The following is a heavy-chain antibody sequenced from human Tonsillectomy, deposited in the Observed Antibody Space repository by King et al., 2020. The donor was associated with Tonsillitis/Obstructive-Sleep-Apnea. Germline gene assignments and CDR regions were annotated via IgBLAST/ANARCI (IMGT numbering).Heavy chain of an antibody. J-gene: IGHJ4*02. CDR2: ISYDGSNK. V-gene: IGHV3-30*04. D-gene: IGHD2-8*02. Sequence: VQLVESGGGVVQPGRSLRLSCAASGFTFNNYAMHWVRQAPGKGLEWVAVISYDGSNKFYAHSVKGRFTISRDDSKNTLSLQMNSLRAEDTAVYYCAGDQGWWNYFDYWGQGTLVTVSS. CDR1: GFTFNNYA. CDR3: AGDQGWWNYFDY.